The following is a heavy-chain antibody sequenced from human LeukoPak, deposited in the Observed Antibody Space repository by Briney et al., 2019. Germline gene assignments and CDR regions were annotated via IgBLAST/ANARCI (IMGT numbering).Heavy chain of an antibody. V-gene: IGHV4-34*01. J-gene: IGHJ4*02. CDR3: ARLVSSSMAAAGTKDY. D-gene: IGHD6-13*01. Sequence: PSETPSLTCAVYGGSFSGYYWSWIRQPPGKGLEWIGEINHSGSTNYNPSLKSRVTISVDTSKNQFSLKLSSVTAADTAVYYCARLVSSSMAAAGTKDYWGQGTLVTVSS. CDR1: GGSFSGYY. CDR2: INHSGST.